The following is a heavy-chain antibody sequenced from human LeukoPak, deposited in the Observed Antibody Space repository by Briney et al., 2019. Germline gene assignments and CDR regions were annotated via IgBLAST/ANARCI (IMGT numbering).Heavy chain of an antibody. CDR3: ARDGGLDS. CDR1: GYTFIDYY. V-gene: IGHV1-2*02. Sequence: ASVKVSCTASGYTFIDYYMHWVRQAPGQGLEWMGWINPNSGDTNYAQKFQGRVTMTRDTSISTAYMELSRLRYDGTAIYYCARDGGLDSWGQGTLVTVSS. J-gene: IGHJ4*02. CDR2: INPNSGDT. D-gene: IGHD3-16*01.